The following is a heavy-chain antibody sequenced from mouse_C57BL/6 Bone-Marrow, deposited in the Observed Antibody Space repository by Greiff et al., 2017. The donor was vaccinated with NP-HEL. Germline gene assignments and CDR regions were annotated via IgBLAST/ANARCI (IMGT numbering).Heavy chain of an antibody. CDR3: ARKVDRNSDY. J-gene: IGHJ2*01. CDR2: IDPSDSYT. CDR1: GYTFTSYW. D-gene: IGHD1-1*02. Sequence: QVQLQQPGAELVKPGASVKLSCKASGYTFTSYWMQWVKQRPGQGLEWIGEIDPSDSYTNYNQKFKGKATLTVDTSSSTAYMQLSSLTSEDSAVYYCARKVDRNSDYWGQGTTLTVSS. V-gene: IGHV1-50*01.